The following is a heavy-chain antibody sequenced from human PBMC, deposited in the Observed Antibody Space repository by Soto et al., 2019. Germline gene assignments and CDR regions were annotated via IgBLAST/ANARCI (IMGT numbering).Heavy chain of an antibody. J-gene: IGHJ6*02. CDR2: ISYDGSNK. D-gene: IGHD4-17*01. Sequence: QVQLVESGGGVVQPGRSLRLSCAASRFNFSDYALHWVRQAPGKGLEWVAVISYDGSNKYYADSVKGRFTISRDNSKNTLYLQMNSLRAEDTAVYYCARRYGDYNYYYAMDVWGQGTTVAVSS. V-gene: IGHV3-30-3*01. CDR1: RFNFSDYA. CDR3: ARRYGDYNYYYAMDV.